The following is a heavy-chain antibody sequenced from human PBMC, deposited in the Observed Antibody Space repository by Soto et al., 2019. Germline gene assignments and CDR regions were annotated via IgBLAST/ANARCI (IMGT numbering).Heavy chain of an antibody. J-gene: IGHJ4*02. V-gene: IGHV4-39*01. CDR3: ARQAPVPETGLPPYPDY. CDR2: IYYSGST. Sequence: SETLSLTCTVSGGSISSSSYYWGWIHQPPGKGLEWIGSIYYSGSTYYNPSLKSRVTISVDTSKNQFSLKLSSVTAADTAVYYCARQAPVPETGLPPYPDYWGQGTLVTVSS. D-gene: IGHD1-1*01. CDR1: GGSISSSSYY.